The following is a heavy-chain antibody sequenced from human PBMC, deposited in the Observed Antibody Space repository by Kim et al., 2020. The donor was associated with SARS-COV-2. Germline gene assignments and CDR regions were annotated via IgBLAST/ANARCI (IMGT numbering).Heavy chain of an antibody. V-gene: IGHV1-3*01. J-gene: IGHJ4*02. D-gene: IGHD2-15*01. CDR3: ARVRWELPDY. Sequence: NTKYSQKFQGRVSITRDTSASTAYMELSSLRSEDTAVYYCARVRWELPDYWGQGTLVTVSS. CDR2: NT.